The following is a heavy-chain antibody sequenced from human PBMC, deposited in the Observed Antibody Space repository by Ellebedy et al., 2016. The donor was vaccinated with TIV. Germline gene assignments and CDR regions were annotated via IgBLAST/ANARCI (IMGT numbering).Heavy chain of an antibody. CDR1: GGSFSGYY. Sequence: SETLSLTCAVYGGSFSGYYWSWIRQPPGKGLEWIGEINHSGSTNYNPSLKSRVTISVDTSKNQFSLKLSSVTAADTAVYYCARDRIAAAGTAITRYFDYWGQGTLVTVSS. CDR3: ARDRIAAAGTAITRYFDY. V-gene: IGHV4-34*01. D-gene: IGHD6-13*01. CDR2: INHSGST. J-gene: IGHJ4*02.